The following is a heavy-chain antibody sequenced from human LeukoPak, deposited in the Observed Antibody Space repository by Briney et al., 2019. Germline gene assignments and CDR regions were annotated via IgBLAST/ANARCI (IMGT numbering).Heavy chain of an antibody. Sequence: GGSLRLSCAASGFTFSIYAMSWVRQAPGKGPEWVSGISGSSSHTADADSVRGRFIISRDNTRNTLYLHMNSLRAEDTALYYCAKESDYSNAAPEWGFDSWGQGTLVTVSS. V-gene: IGHV3-23*01. CDR3: AKESDYSNAAPEWGFDS. J-gene: IGHJ4*02. CDR1: GFTFSIYA. CDR2: ISGSSSHT. D-gene: IGHD3-3*01.